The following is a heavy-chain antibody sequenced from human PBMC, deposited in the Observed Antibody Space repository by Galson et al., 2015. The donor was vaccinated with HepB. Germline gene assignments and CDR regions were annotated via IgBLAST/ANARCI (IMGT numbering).Heavy chain of an antibody. J-gene: IGHJ2*01. CDR3: AREDIRFLEWLGYYSDL. CDR2: IDSKGDYR. Sequence: SLRLSCAGSGFTFRSYSINWVRQTPGKGLEWVSSIDSKGDYRNYADSVKGRFTTSRDNAKNSVYLQMNSLRAEDTALYYCAREDIRFLEWLGYYSDLWGRGTLVTVSS. CDR1: GFTFRSYS. V-gene: IGHV3-21*06. D-gene: IGHD3-3*01.